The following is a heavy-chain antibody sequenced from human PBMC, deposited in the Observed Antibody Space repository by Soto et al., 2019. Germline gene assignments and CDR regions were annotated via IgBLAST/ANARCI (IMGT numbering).Heavy chain of an antibody. Sequence: PGGSLRLSCAASGFTFSSYAMSWVRQAPGKGLEWVSAISGSGGSTYYADSVKGRFTISRDNSKNTLYLQMNSLRAEDTAVYYWAKSPPPPFVFWGAPPCFFYTWARGTXVTVSS. CDR2: ISGSGGST. V-gene: IGHV3-23*01. D-gene: IGHD3-3*01. CDR3: AKSPPPPFVFWGAPPCFFYT. CDR1: GFTFSSYA. J-gene: IGHJ5*01.